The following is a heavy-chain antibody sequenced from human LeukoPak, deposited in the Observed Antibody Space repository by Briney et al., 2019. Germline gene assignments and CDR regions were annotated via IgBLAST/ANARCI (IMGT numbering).Heavy chain of an antibody. CDR2: INWNGGST. V-gene: IGHV3-20*04. CDR1: GFTFDDYG. J-gene: IGHJ6*03. Sequence: PGGSLRLSCAASGFTFDDYGMSWVRQAPGKGLEWVSGINWNGGSTGYADSVKGRFTISRDNAKNSLYLQMNSLRAEDTALYYCARVATVTTWGDLYYYYYMDVWGKGTTVTVSS. D-gene: IGHD4-17*01. CDR3: ARVATVTTWGDLYYYYYMDV.